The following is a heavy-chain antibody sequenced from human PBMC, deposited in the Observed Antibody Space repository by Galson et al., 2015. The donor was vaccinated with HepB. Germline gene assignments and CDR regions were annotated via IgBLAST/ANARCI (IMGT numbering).Heavy chain of an antibody. Sequence: SLRLSCAASGFTFSSYGMHWVRQAPGKGLEWVAVIWYDGSNKYYADSVKGRFTISRDNSKNTLYLQMNSLRAEDTAVYYCARDIAAAGIYFDYWGQGTLVTVSS. CDR1: GFTFSSYG. D-gene: IGHD6-13*01. CDR2: IWYDGSNK. CDR3: ARDIAAAGIYFDY. V-gene: IGHV3-33*01. J-gene: IGHJ4*02.